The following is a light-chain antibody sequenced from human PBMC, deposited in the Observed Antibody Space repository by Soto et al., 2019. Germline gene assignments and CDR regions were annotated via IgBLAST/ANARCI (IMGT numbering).Light chain of an antibody. CDR2: AIS. Sequence: EIVLTQSPGTLSLSPGERATLTCRASQSLNSNYLAWYQHKSGQAPRLLIYAISSRAPGIPDRFSGNGSGTDFTLTISRLEPGDFAVYYCQHYGISRTFGQGTKVDIK. CDR3: QHYGISRT. CDR1: QSLNSNY. J-gene: IGKJ1*01. V-gene: IGKV3-20*01.